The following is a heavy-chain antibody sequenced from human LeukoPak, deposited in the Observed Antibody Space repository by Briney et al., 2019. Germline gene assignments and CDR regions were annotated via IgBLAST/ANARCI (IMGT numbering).Heavy chain of an antibody. CDR2: ISWNSGSI. CDR3: AAKDTAGSYSFDY. J-gene: IGHJ4*02. D-gene: IGHD1-26*01. V-gene: IGHV3-9*01. CDR1: GFTFDDYA. Sequence: GGSLRLSCAASGFTFDDYAMHWVRQAPGKGLEWVSGISWNSGSIGYADSVKGRFTISRDNAKNSLYLQMNSQRAEDTALYYCAAKDTAGSYSFDYWGQGTLVTVSS.